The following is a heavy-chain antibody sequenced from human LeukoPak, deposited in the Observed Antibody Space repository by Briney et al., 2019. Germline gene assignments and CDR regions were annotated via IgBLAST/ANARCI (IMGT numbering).Heavy chain of an antibody. V-gene: IGHV4-34*01. CDR1: GGSFSGYH. Sequence: SETLSLTCAVYGGSFSGYHWSWIRQPPGKGLEWIGEINHSGSTNYNPSLKSRVTISVDTSKNQFSLKLSSVTAADTAVYYCARGLDAFDIWGQGTMVTVSS. CDR2: INHSGST. CDR3: ARGLDAFDI. J-gene: IGHJ3*02.